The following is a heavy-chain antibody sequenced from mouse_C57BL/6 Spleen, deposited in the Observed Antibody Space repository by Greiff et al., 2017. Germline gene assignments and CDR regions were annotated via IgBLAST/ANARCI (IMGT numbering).Heavy chain of an antibody. CDR2: IDPETGGT. CDR1: GYTFTDYE. J-gene: IGHJ2*01. V-gene: IGHV1-15*01. D-gene: IGHD4-1*01. CDR3: TRDWDQGRDYFDY. Sequence: QVQLKQSGAELVRPGASVTLSCKASGYTFTDYEMHWVKQTPVHGLEWIGAIDPETGGTAYNQKFKGKAILTADKSSSTAYMELRSLTSEDSAVYYCTRDWDQGRDYFDYWGQGTTLTVSS.